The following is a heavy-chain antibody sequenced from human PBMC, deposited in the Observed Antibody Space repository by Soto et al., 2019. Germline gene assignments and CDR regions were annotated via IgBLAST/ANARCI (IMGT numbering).Heavy chain of an antibody. CDR1: GFSLSTSGVG. CDR2: IYWDDSK. Sequence: QITLKESGPTLVRPTQTLTLTCAFSGFSLSTSGVGVGWIRQPPGKALEWLAVIYWDDSKHYSPSLRSRLTTTKDTSKNQVVLTMPNMDPMYTGTYYCAHQGPEDWPLYYCGQGTLVTVSS. CDR3: AHQGPEDWPLYY. J-gene: IGHJ4*02. V-gene: IGHV2-5*02. D-gene: IGHD3-9*01.